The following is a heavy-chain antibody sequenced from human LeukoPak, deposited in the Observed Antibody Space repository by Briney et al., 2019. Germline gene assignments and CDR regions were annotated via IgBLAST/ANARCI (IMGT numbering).Heavy chain of an antibody. CDR3: AKFAQRYCSGGSCHPFDY. J-gene: IGHJ4*02. Sequence: PGGSLRLSCAASGFTFSSYGMSWVRQAPGKGLEWVSAISGSGGTTYYADSVKGRFTISRDNSKNTLHLQMNSLRAEVTAAYYCAKFAQRYCSGGSCHPFDYWGQGTLVTVSS. CDR1: GFTFSSYG. CDR2: ISGSGGTT. D-gene: IGHD2-15*01. V-gene: IGHV3-23*01.